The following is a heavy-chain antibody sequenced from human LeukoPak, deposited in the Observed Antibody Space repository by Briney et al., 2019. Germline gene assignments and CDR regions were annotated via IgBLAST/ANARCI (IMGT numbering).Heavy chain of an antibody. CDR2: ISSSSSYI. J-gene: IGHJ4*02. CDR1: GFTFSSYS. Sequence: GGSLRLSCAASGFTFSSYSMNWVRQAPGKGLEWVSSISSSSSYIYYADSVKGRFTISRDNAKNSLYLQMNSLRAEDTAVYYCAKGAGYDSSGYYYPNMYYFDYWGQGTLVTVSS. V-gene: IGHV3-21*01. CDR3: AKGAGYDSSGYYYPNMYYFDY. D-gene: IGHD3-22*01.